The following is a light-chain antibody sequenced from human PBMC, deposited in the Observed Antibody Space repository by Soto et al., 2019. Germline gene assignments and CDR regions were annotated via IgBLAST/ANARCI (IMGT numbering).Light chain of an antibody. CDR1: KLGDKS. CDR3: QAWDSSTVV. J-gene: IGLJ2*01. Sequence: SYELTQPPSVSVSPGQTASITCSGDKLGDKSTSWYQQKPGQSPVVVIYQNHKRPSGVPERFSGSNSGNTATLTISGTQAMDEADYHCQAWDSSTVVFGGGTKLTVL. V-gene: IGLV3-1*01. CDR2: QNH.